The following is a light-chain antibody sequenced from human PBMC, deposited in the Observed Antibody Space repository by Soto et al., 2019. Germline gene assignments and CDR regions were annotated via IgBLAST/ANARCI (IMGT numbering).Light chain of an antibody. V-gene: IGLV7-46*01. J-gene: IGLJ1*01. CDR1: TGPLTSGHY. Sequence: QAVVTQEPSLTVSPGGTVPLTCGSSTGPLTSGHYPYWLQQKPGQAPRTLIYDTNNKPSWTPARFSGALLGGKAALTLSGAQPEDAAEYYCLLSYSGTLVFGTGTKLTVL. CDR3: LLSYSGTLV. CDR2: DTN.